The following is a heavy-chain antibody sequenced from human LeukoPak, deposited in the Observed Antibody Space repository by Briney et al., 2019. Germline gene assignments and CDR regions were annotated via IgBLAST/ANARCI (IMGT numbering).Heavy chain of an antibody. CDR2: ISYDGSNK. J-gene: IGHJ4*02. D-gene: IGHD3-10*01. V-gene: IGHV3-30*18. CDR3: AKESSGSYLLPYFDY. Sequence: PGGSLRLFCAASGFTFSSYGMHWVRQAPGKGLEWVAVISYDGSNKYYADSVKGRFTISRDNSKNTLYLQMNSLRAEDTAVYCCAKESSGSYLLPYFDYWGQGTLVTVSS. CDR1: GFTFSSYG.